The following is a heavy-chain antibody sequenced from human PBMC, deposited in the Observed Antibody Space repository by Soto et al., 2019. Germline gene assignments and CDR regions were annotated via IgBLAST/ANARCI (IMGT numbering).Heavy chain of an antibody. D-gene: IGHD3-22*01. Sequence: PGGSLRLSCAASGFTFSSYWMSWVRQAPGKGLEWVANIKQDGSEKYYVDSVKGRFTISRDNAKNSLYLQMNSLRAEDTAVYYCAREDSSGYLGYYYYGMDVWGQGTTVTAP. CDR1: GFTFSSYW. CDR3: AREDSSGYLGYYYYGMDV. V-gene: IGHV3-7*03. CDR2: IKQDGSEK. J-gene: IGHJ6*02.